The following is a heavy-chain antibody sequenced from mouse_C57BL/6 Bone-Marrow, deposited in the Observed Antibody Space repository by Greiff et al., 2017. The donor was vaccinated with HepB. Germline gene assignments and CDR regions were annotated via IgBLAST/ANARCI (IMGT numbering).Heavy chain of an antibody. D-gene: IGHD5-1*01. CDR2: IDPSDSYT. CDR3: ARGGISTPFAY. J-gene: IGHJ3*01. V-gene: IGHV1-50*01. CDR1: GYTFTSYW. Sequence: QVQLQQPGAELVKPGASVKLSCKASGYTFTSYWMQWVKQRPGQGLEWIGEIDPSDSYTNYNQKFNGKATLTVDTSSSTAYMQLSSLTSEDSAVYYCARGGISTPFAYWGQGTLVTVSA.